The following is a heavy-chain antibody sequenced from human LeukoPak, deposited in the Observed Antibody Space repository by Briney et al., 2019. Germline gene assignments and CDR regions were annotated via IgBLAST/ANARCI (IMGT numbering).Heavy chain of an antibody. CDR3: AKDRRRSSSGLKDAFDI. D-gene: IGHD6-19*01. CDR2: IKQDGSEK. J-gene: IGHJ3*02. V-gene: IGHV3-7*03. CDR1: GFTFSSYW. Sequence: GGSLRLSCAASGFTFSSYWMSRVRQAPGKGLEWVANIKQDGSEKYYVDSVKGRFTISRDNAKNSLYPQMNSLRAEDTALYYCAKDRRRSSSGLKDAFDIWGQGTMVTVSS.